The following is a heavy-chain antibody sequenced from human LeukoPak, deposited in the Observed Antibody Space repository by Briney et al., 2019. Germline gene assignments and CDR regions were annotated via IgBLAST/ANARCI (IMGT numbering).Heavy chain of an antibody. CDR1: GFTVSSKY. J-gene: IGHJ4*02. CDR3: ARVRGSYYFDY. Sequence: GGSLRLSCAASGFTVSSKYTSWVRQAPGKGPEWVSVIYSGNNTYYVDSVKGRLTISRDNSKNTLYLQMNSLRAEDTAVYYCARVRGSYYFDYWGQGTLVTVSS. V-gene: IGHV3-66*01. D-gene: IGHD3-10*01. CDR2: IYSGNNT.